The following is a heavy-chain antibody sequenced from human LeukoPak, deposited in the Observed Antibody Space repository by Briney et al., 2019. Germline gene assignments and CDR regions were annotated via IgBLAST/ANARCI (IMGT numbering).Heavy chain of an antibody. D-gene: IGHD2-8*02. Sequence: SETLSLTCGVSRYSISGGSYWGWIRQPPGKGLEWIGYIYYSGRVNYNPSLKSRVTISVDRSKNQFSLKLSSVTAADTAVFYCASGSGGYFDSWGQGTLVTVSS. J-gene: IGHJ4*02. CDR2: IYYSGRV. CDR1: RYSISGGSY. V-gene: IGHV4-61*08. CDR3: ASGSGGYFDS.